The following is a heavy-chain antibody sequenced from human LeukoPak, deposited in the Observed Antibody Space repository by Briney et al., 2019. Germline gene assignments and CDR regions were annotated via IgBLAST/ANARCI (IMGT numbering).Heavy chain of an antibody. J-gene: IGHJ4*02. Sequence: PGGSLRLSCEASGFTFSRYAIIWVCQAPGKGLEWVSGITASGGGTQYADSVKGRFTISRDNAKNSLYLQMNSLRAEDTAVYYCARAGGVFFSGWTPPYAVDYWGQGTLVTVSS. D-gene: IGHD6-19*01. V-gene: IGHV3-23*01. CDR2: ITASGGGT. CDR1: GFTFSRYA. CDR3: ARAGGVFFSGWTPPYAVDY.